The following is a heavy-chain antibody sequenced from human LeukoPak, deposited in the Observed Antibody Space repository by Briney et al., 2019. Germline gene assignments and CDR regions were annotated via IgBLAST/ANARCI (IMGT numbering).Heavy chain of an antibody. V-gene: IGHV4-4*09. Sequence: PSETLSLTCTVSGGSISSYYWSWIRQPPGKGLEWIGYIDTSGSTNYNPSFKSRVTVLVDTSKDQFSLKLRSVTAADTAVYYCARALSGSYPRVFDSWGQGTLVTVSS. CDR1: GGSISSYY. J-gene: IGHJ4*02. CDR3: ARALSGSYPRVFDS. D-gene: IGHD1-26*01. CDR2: IDTSGST.